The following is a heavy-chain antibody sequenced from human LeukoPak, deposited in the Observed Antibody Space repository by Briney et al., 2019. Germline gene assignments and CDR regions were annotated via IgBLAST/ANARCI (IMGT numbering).Heavy chain of an antibody. Sequence: GGSLRLSCAASGFTFSSYWMSWVRQAPGKGLEWVANIKQDGSEKYYVDSVKGRFTISRDNAKNSPYLQMNSLRAEDTAVYYCARDWHCSSTSCYDGRFDYWGQGTLVTVSS. CDR2: IKQDGSEK. J-gene: IGHJ4*02. V-gene: IGHV3-7*01. CDR3: ARDWHCSSTSCYDGRFDY. D-gene: IGHD2-2*01. CDR1: GFTFSSYW.